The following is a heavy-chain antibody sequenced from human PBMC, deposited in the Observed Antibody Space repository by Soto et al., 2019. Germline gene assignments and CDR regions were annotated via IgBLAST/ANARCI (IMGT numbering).Heavy chain of an antibody. J-gene: IGHJ4*02. CDR3: AMGYRQPGYSSSRVFDY. Sequence: QVQLQESGPGLVKPSQTLSLICTVSGGSINSGDYYWNWIRQHPGKGLEWIGYIFYSGSTYYNPCLRSLVTISADASENQFSLNLSSVTTADTAVYFCAMGYRQPGYSSSRVFDYWGQGTLVNVST. CDR2: IFYSGST. D-gene: IGHD6-13*01. CDR1: GGSINSGDYY. V-gene: IGHV4-31*01.